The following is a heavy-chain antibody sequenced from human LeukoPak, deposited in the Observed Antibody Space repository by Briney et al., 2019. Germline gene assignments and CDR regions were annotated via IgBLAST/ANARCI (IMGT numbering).Heavy chain of an antibody. V-gene: IGHV1-46*01. CDR1: GYTFTSYY. CDR3: ARERGLSSQGDAFDI. D-gene: IGHD6-13*01. CDR2: INPSGGST. Sequence: ASVKVSCKASGYTFTSYYMHWVRQAPGQGLEWMGIINPSGGSTRYAQKFQGRVTMTRDTSTSTVCMELSSLRSEDTAVYYCARERGLSSQGDAFDIWGQGTMVTVSS. J-gene: IGHJ3*02.